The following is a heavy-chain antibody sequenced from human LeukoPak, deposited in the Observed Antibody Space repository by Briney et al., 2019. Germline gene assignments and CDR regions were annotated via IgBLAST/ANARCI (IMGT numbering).Heavy chain of an antibody. V-gene: IGHV4-34*01. J-gene: IGHJ6*02. CDR2: INHSGST. CDR1: GGSFSGYY. CDR3: ARGPYYYYGMDV. Sequence: SETLSLTCAVYGGSFSGYYWSWIRQPPGKGLEWIGEINHSGSTNYNPSLKSRVTISVDTSKNQFSLKLSSVTAADAAVYYCARGPYYYYGMDVWGQGTTVTVSS.